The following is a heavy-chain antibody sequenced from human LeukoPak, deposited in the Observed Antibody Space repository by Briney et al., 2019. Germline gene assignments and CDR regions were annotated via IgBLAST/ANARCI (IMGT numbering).Heavy chain of an antibody. V-gene: IGHV3-21*01. CDR3: ARTGAHGAFDI. CDR1: GFTFSSYS. D-gene: IGHD1-14*01. CDR2: ISSSSSYI. J-gene: IGHJ3*02. Sequence: GSLRLSCAGSGFTFSSYSMNWVRQAPGKGLEWVSSISSSSSYIYYADSVKGRFTISRDNAKNSLYLQMNSLRAEDTAVYYCARTGAHGAFDIWGQGTMVTVSS.